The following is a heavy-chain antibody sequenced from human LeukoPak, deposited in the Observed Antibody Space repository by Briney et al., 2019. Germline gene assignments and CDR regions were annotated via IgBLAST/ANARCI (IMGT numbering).Heavy chain of an antibody. CDR1: GGSISSYY. Sequence: PSETLSLTCTVSGGSISSYYWSSIRQPPGKGLEWIGYIYYSGSTNYNPSLKSRVTISVDTSKNQFSLKLSSVTAADTAVYYCARDRGVVPAASIYYYYGMDVWGQGTTVTVSS. CDR2: IYYSGST. CDR3: ARDRGVVPAASIYYYYGMDV. J-gene: IGHJ6*02. D-gene: IGHD2-2*01. V-gene: IGHV4-59*01.